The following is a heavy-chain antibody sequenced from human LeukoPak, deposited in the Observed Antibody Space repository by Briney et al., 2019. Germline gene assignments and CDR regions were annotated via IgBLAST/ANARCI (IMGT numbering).Heavy chain of an antibody. CDR1: GGTFTSYA. CDR3: ARAVKAPITMVRGVTPYYFDY. Sequence: SVKLSCKASGGTFTSYAISWVRQAPGQGLEWMGRIIPILGIANYAQKFQGRVTITADKATSTAYMELSSLRSEDTAVYYCARAVKAPITMVRGVTPYYFDYWGQGTLVTVSS. CDR2: IIPILGIA. V-gene: IGHV1-69*04. J-gene: IGHJ4*02. D-gene: IGHD3-10*01.